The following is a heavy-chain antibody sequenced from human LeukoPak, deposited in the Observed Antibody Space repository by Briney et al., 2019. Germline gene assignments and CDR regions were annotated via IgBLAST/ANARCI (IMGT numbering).Heavy chain of an antibody. CDR3: ARWAGAETYGDFDY. CDR2: IYSGGST. D-gene: IGHD4-17*01. J-gene: IGHJ4*02. CDR1: GFTVSSNY. V-gene: IGHV3-53*04. Sequence: GGSLRLSCAASGFTVSSNYMSWVRQAPGKGLERVSVIYSGGSTYYADSVKGRFNISRHNSKNTVYLKMNSLRVEDTAVYYCARWAGAETYGDFDYWGQGTMVTVSS.